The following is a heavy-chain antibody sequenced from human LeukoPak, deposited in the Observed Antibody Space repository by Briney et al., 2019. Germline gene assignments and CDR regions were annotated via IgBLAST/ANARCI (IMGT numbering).Heavy chain of an antibody. D-gene: IGHD3-22*01. J-gene: IGHJ3*02. CDR2: IYYSGST. CDR1: GGSISSYY. Sequence: SETLSLTCTVSGGSISSYYWSWIRQPPGKGLEWIGYIYYSGSTNYNPSLKSRVTISVDTSKNQFSLKLSSVTAADTAVYYCASSMIVVAMPDAFDIWGQGTMVTVSS. V-gene: IGHV4-59*01. CDR3: ASSMIVVAMPDAFDI.